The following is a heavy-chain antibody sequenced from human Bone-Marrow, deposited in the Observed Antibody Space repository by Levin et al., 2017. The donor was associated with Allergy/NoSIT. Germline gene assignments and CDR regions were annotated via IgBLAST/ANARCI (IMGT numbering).Heavy chain of an antibody. V-gene: IGHV3-48*02. CDR2: ISSSSSTI. CDR3: ARARGYSSSSALDY. J-gene: IGHJ4*02. D-gene: IGHD6-6*01. CDR1: GFTFSSYS. Sequence: PGGSLRLSCAASGFTFSSYSMNWVRQAPGKGLEWVSYISSSSSTIYYADSVKGRFTISRDNAKNSLYLQMNSLRDEDTAVYYCARARGYSSSSALDYWGQGTLVTVSS.